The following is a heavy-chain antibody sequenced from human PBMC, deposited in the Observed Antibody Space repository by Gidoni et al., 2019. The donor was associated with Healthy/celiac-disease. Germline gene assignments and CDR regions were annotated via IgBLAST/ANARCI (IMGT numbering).Heavy chain of an antibody. CDR1: GFTLSSYG. J-gene: IGHJ4*02. V-gene: IGHV3-30*18. CDR2: ISYDGSNK. Sequence: QVQLVESGGGVVQPGRSRRLSCQASGFTLSSYGSHWVRQAPGKGLEWVAVISYDGSNKYYADSVKRRFTISRDNSKNTLYLQMNSLRAEDTAVYYCAKEVTIVYFDYWGQGTLVTVSS. CDR3: AKEVTIVYFDY. D-gene: IGHD1-1*01.